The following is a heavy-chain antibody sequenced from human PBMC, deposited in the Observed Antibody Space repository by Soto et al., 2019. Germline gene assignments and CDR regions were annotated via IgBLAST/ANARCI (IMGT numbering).Heavy chain of an antibody. CDR1: GGTFSSYA. Sequence: GASVKVSCKASGGTFSSYAISWVRQAPGQGLERKGGIIPIFGTANYAQKFQGRVTITADESTSTAYMELSSLRSEDTAVYYCARGMGGSGSYAHYYGMDVWGQGTTVTVSS. J-gene: IGHJ6*02. D-gene: IGHD3-10*01. CDR2: IIPIFGTA. V-gene: IGHV1-69*13. CDR3: ARGMGGSGSYAHYYGMDV.